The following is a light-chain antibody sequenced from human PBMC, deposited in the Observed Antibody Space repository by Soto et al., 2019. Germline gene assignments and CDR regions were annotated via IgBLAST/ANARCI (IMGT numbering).Light chain of an antibody. V-gene: IGKV4-1*01. J-gene: IGKJ1*01. CDR2: WAS. CDR1: QSILDRSKNKYY. Sequence: DIVMTQSPDSLAVSLGERATFNCKSSQSILDRSKNKYYLAWYQQKSGQPPKLLIYWASLRESGVPDRFTGSGSGTDFTLTVSSVLAEDVAVYYCQQYFTSPWTCGQGTKVEI. CDR3: QQYFTSPWT.